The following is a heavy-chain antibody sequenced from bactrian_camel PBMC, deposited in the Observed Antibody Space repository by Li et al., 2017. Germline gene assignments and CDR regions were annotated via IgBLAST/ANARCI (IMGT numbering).Heavy chain of an antibody. D-gene: IGHD6*01. CDR3: VDDCYGSRYYLARRTNV. CDR1: GYSYSNYC. Sequence: QLVESGGGSVQAGGSLRLSCVAIGYSYSNYCMGWVRQAAGKEREEVAAIDSDGPTTYADSVKGRFTISRENDKNTVYLQMNNLKPEDTAMYYCVDDCYGSRYYLARRTNVWGQGTQVTVS. V-gene: IGHV3S53*01. J-gene: IGHJ4*01. CDR2: IDSDGPT.